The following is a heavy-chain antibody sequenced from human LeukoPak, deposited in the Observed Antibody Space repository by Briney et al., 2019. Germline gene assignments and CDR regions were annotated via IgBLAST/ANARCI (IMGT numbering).Heavy chain of an antibody. Sequence: SETLSLTCTVSGGSIRSYYWSWIRQPPGKGLEWIGEINHSGSTNYNPSLKSRVTISVDTSKNQFSLKLSSVTAADTAVYYCARDVAAAGIDYWGQGTLVTVSS. D-gene: IGHD6-13*01. V-gene: IGHV4-34*01. CDR1: GGSIRSYY. J-gene: IGHJ4*02. CDR3: ARDVAAAGIDY. CDR2: INHSGST.